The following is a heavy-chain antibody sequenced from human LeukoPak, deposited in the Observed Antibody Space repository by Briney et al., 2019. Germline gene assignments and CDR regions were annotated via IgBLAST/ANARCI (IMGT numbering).Heavy chain of an antibody. Sequence: GGSLRLSCAASGFTFSSYNMNWVRQAPGKGLEWVSDISSSGSTIYFADSVKGRFTISTDSAKNSLYLQMSNLRAEDTALYYCASRRVAVPSTRAFDYWGQGTLVTVSS. CDR3: ASRRVAVPSTRAFDY. J-gene: IGHJ4*02. CDR1: GFTFSSYN. V-gene: IGHV3-48*04. D-gene: IGHD5/OR15-5a*01. CDR2: ISSSGSTI.